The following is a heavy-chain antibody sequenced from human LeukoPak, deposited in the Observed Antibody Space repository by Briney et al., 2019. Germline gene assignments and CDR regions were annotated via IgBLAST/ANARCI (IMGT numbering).Heavy chain of an antibody. CDR1: GFTVSSNY. J-gene: IGHJ4*02. V-gene: IGHV3-53*01. D-gene: IGHD3-22*01. CDR3: ARMPHYYDSSGIFH. CDR2: IYSGGST. Sequence: GGSLRLSCAASGFTVSSNYMSWVRQAPGKGLEWVSVIYSGGSTYYADSVKGRFTISRDNSKNTLYLQMNSLRAEDTAVYYCARMPHYYDSSGIFHWGQGTLVTVSS.